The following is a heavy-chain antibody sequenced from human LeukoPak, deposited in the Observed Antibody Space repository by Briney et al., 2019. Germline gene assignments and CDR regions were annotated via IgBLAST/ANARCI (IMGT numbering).Heavy chain of an antibody. CDR2: ISSSGNYL. CDR1: GFTFSDYY. Sequence: GGSLRLSCAASGFTFSDYYMSWIRQAPGKGLEWVASISSSGNYLYYADSFRGRFTISRDTAKNSLYLQMNILRVEDTAVYYCARPETEGEISGAWGYWGQGTLVTVSS. V-gene: IGHV3-11*04. CDR3: ARPETEGEISGAWGY. J-gene: IGHJ4*02. D-gene: IGHD3-16*01.